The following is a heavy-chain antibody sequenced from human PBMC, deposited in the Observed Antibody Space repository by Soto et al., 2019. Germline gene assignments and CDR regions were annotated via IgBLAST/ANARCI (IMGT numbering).Heavy chain of an antibody. J-gene: IGHJ4*02. V-gene: IGHV3-74*01. CDR3: ARGGGSHAHPPDY. CDR1: GFTFSNYW. D-gene: IGHD1-26*01. Sequence: EVQQVESGGGLVQPGGSLRLSCAASGFTFSNYWMHWIHQAPGKGLVWVSRIAYDESTTTYADSVKGRFTISRDNAKNTLYLHMNSLRAEDTAVYYCARGGGSHAHPPDYWGQGTLVTVSS. CDR2: IAYDESTT.